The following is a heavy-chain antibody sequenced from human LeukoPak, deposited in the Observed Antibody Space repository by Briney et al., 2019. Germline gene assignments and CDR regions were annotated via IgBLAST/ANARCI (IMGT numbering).Heavy chain of an antibody. CDR2: IYGDDYT. J-gene: IGHJ6*03. V-gene: IGHV3-53*01. CDR1: GLTVGSNN. CDR3: ARGPSLVPATIYYHYMDV. Sequence: PGGSLRLSCAASGLTVGSNNMTWVRQAPGKGLEWVALIYGDDYTFYADSVEGRFTVSRDRSKNTVYLRLNSLRPEDTAAYFCARGPSLVPATIYYHYMDVWGTGTTVTVSS. D-gene: IGHD2-2*01.